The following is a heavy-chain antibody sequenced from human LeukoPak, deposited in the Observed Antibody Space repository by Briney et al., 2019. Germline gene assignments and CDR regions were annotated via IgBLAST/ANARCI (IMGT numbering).Heavy chain of an antibody. V-gene: IGHV4-39*01. CDR3: AAYDVSTGRPLDP. CDR2: AFYGGST. CDR1: GGFVTSQEYY. D-gene: IGHD3/OR15-3a*01. J-gene: IGHJ5*02. Sequence: PSETLSLTCSVSGGFVTSQEYYWAWIRQPPGRGLGWIGAAFYGGSTYYNPSLKSRATISVDTSQNQFSLKLTSVTAADTAAFYCAAYDVSTGRPLDPCGQGTLVTVSS.